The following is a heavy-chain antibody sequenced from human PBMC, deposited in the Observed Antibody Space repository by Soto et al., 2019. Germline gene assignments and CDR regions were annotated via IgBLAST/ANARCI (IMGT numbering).Heavy chain of an antibody. J-gene: IGHJ4*02. D-gene: IGHD1-1*01. CDR2: ITDYGATV. V-gene: IGHV3-74*01. CDR1: GFTIRRYW. Sequence: GGSLRLSYGASGFTIRRYWIHWVRQALGKGLGWGSRITDYGATVNDAESVEGRVSISSDDAESEVSLQMNNLRAEDTAVYYCARGGLEPFDYWGQGALVTVS. CDR3: ARGGLEPFDY.